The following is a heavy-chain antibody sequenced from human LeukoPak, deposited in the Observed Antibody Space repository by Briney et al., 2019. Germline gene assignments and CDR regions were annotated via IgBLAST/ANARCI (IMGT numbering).Heavy chain of an antibody. J-gene: IGHJ3*02. CDR1: GFTVSSNY. CDR3: AKGRGYSGYLDAFDI. V-gene: IGHV3-23*01. Sequence: PGGSLRLSRAASGFTVSSNYMSWVRQAPGKGLEWVSAISGSGGSTYYADSVKGRFTISRDNSKNTLYLQMNSLRAEDTAVYYCAKGRGYSGYLDAFDIWGQGTMVTVSS. CDR2: ISGSGGST. D-gene: IGHD5-12*01.